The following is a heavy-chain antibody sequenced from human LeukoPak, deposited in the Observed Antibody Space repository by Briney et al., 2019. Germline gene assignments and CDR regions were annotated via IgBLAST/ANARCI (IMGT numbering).Heavy chain of an antibody. CDR3: ARGVYSGYDFGFDY. V-gene: IGHV4-30-2*01. D-gene: IGHD5-12*01. J-gene: IGHJ4*02. Sequence: SETLSLACAVSGGSISSGGYSWSWIRQPPGKGLEWIGYIYHSGSTYYNPSLKSRVTISVDRSKNQFSLKLSSVTAADTAVYYCARGVYSGYDFGFDYWGQGTLVTVSS. CDR2: IYHSGST. CDR1: GGSISSGGYS.